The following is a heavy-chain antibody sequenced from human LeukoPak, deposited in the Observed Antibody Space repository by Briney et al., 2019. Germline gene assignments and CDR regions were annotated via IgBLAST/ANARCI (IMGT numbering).Heavy chain of an antibody. D-gene: IGHD3-22*01. Sequence: SETLSLTCTVSGGSISSHYWSWIRQPPGKGLEWVGYIYYSGSTNYNPSLKSRVTISVDTSKNPFSLKLSSVTAADTAVYYYARMDDSSGYYSSDALYIWGQGTLVTVSS. CDR1: GGSISSHY. J-gene: IGHJ4*02. CDR3: ARMDDSSGYYSSDALYI. V-gene: IGHV4-59*11. CDR2: IYYSGST.